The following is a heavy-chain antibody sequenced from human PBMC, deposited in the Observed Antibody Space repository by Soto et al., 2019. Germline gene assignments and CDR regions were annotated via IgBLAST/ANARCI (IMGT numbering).Heavy chain of an antibody. D-gene: IGHD3-3*01. CDR3: ATTYYDFWSGGSASFDY. J-gene: IGHJ4*02. V-gene: IGHV4-4*02. Sequence: SETLSLTCAVSGGSISSSNWWSWVRQPTGKGLEWIGEIYHSGSTNYNPSLKSRVTISVDKSKNQFSLKLSSVTAADTAVYYCATTYYDFWSGGSASFDYWGQGTLVTVSS. CDR2: IYHSGST. CDR1: GGSISSSNW.